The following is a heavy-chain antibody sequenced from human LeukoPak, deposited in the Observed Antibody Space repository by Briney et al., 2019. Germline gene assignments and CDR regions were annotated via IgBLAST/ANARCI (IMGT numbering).Heavy chain of an antibody. Sequence: GGSLRLSCAASGFTFSSYSMSWVRQAPGKGLEWVSSISSSSYIYYADSVKGRFTISRDNAKNSLYLQMNSLRAEDTAVYYCARYRYCSGGSCVFDYWGQGTLVTVSS. CDR3: ARYRYCSGGSCVFDY. J-gene: IGHJ4*02. CDR1: GFTFSSYS. V-gene: IGHV3-21*01. CDR2: ISSSSYI. D-gene: IGHD2-15*01.